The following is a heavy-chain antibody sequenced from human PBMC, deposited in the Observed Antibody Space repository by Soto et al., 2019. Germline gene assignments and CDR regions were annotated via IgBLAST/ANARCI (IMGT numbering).Heavy chain of an antibody. J-gene: IGHJ4*02. CDR1: GYTFTDYF. V-gene: IGHV1-46*03. D-gene: IGHD3-16*01. CDR3: ARVGYWGITHRY. CDR2: IKPTNGDT. Sequence: QVQLVQSGAEVKKSGASVKVSCKASGYTFTDYFIHWVRQAPGQGLEWVGRIKPTNGDTSYAQKFQGRIPMTGDASTSTAYMDLCSRPSDDTVVYFCARVGYWGITHRYWGQGTLVSVSS.